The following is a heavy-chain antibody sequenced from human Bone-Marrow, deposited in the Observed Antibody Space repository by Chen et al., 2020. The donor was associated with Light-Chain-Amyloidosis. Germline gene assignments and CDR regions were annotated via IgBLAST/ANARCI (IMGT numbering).Heavy chain of an antibody. CDR3: AKDISYDDILPGYPADAFDI. J-gene: IGHJ3*02. V-gene: IGHV3-23*04. Sequence: EVQLVESGGGLLQRGGSLRLSCAASGFAFSSYAMSWVRQAPGKGLEWGSTSSGSGGSRYYGDSLRGRLTISRENCQNALFLQMNRLRGGDTAVYYCAKDISYDDILPGYPADAFDIWGQGTMVTVSS. CDR2: SSGSGGSR. D-gene: IGHD3-9*01. CDR1: GFAFSSYA.